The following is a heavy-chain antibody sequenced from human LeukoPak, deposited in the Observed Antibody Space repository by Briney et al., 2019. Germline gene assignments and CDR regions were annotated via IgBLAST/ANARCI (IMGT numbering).Heavy chain of an antibody. V-gene: IGHV3-73*01. Sequence: GGSLRLSCAASGFTFSGSTMHWVRQASGKGLEWVGRIRNKANNYATAYAASVKGRFTISRDDSKNTAFLQMNSLKTEDTAVYYCTRATDGYNIDDWGQGTLVTVSS. D-gene: IGHD5-24*01. CDR1: GFTFSGST. CDR2: IRNKANNYAT. CDR3: TRATDGYNIDD. J-gene: IGHJ4*02.